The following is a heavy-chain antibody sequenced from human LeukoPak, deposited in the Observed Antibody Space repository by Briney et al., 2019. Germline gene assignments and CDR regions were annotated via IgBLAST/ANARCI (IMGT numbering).Heavy chain of an antibody. CDR3: AKAGDYYDSSGYYYVNYFDY. CDR2: GST. J-gene: IGHJ4*02. V-gene: IGHV3-23*01. Sequence: GSTYYADSVKGRFTISRDNSKNTLYLQMNSLRAEDTAVYYCAKAGDYYDSSGYYYVNYFDYWGQGTLVTVSS. D-gene: IGHD3-22*01.